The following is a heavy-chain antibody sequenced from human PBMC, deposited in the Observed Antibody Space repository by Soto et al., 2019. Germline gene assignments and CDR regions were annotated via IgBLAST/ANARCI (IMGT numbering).Heavy chain of an antibody. CDR3: AGDHANYGTFDQ. J-gene: IGHJ4*02. V-gene: IGHV1-18*01. Sequence: QVQLVQSGPEVKKPGALVKVSCKASGDISPRYGISWVRQAPGQGLEWLGWINSHNGVTNYAQSLQGRVTLTTDSSTSTAYMEVRSLRFDDTAVYYCAGDHANYGTFDQWGQGTLVTVSS. CDR1: GDISPRYG. D-gene: IGHD4-17*01. CDR2: INSHNGVT.